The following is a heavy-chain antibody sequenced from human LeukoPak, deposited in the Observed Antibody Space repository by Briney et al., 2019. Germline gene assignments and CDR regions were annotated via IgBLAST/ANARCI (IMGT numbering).Heavy chain of an antibody. CDR1: GYTLTCYY. CDR2: INPNSGGT. D-gene: IGHD6-19*01. V-gene: IGHV1-2*02. J-gene: IGHJ3*02. Sequence: GASVKVSCKASGYTLTCYYMHWVRQAPGQGLEWMGWINPNSGGTNYAQKFQGRVTMTRDTSISTAYMELSRLRSDDTAVYYCASIYIAVAREYDAFDIWGQGTMVTVSS. CDR3: ASIYIAVAREYDAFDI.